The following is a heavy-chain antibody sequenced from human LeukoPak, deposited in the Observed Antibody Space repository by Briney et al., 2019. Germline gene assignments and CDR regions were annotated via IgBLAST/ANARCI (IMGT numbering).Heavy chain of an antibody. Sequence: PGGSLRLSCAASGFTFSSYAMSWVRQAPGKGLEWVSAISGSGGSTYYADSVKGRFTISRDNSKNTLYLQMNSLRAEDTAVYYCAKGRMVRGFIGILFDYWGQGTLVTVSS. CDR1: GFTFSSYA. CDR2: ISGSGGST. V-gene: IGHV3-23*01. CDR3: AKGRMVRGFIGILFDY. D-gene: IGHD3-10*01. J-gene: IGHJ4*02.